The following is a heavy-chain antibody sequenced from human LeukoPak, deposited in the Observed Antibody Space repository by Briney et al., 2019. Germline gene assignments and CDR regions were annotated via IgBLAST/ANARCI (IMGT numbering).Heavy chain of an antibody. CDR3: ATYSTINAREFQY. D-gene: IGHD4-11*01. J-gene: IGHJ1*01. CDR2: IKYDGSEK. Sequence: GGSLRLSCEASGFTFSNYWMSWVRQAPGKGLEWVANIKYDGSEKYYADSVTGRFTISRDNGKNSLYVQMNSLTVEDTAVYYCATYSTINAREFQYWGQGTLVTVPS. CDR1: GFTFSNYW. V-gene: IGHV3-7*01.